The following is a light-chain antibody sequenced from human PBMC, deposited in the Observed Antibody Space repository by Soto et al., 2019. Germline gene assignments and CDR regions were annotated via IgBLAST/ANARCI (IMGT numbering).Light chain of an antibody. CDR1: SNDVGAYNY. V-gene: IGLV2-11*01. Sequence: QSVLTQPRSVSGSPGQSVIISCTGTSNDVGAYNYVSWYQQHPGKAPKLVIYDVSKRPSGVPARFSGSKSGNTASLTISGLQAEDEADYFCCSYAVRDTYVFGTGTKVTVL. CDR3: CSYAVRDTYV. J-gene: IGLJ1*01. CDR2: DVS.